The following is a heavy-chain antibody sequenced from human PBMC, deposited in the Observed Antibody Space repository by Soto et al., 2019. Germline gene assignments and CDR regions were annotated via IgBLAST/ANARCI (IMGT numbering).Heavy chain of an antibody. Sequence: QVQLQQWGAGLLKPSETLSLTCAVYGGSFSGYYWSWIRQPPGKGLEWIGEINHSGSTNYNPSLKSRVTISVDTSKIQFSLTLSSVTAADTAVYYCARGQITISYWGQGTLVTVSS. D-gene: IGHD3-9*01. CDR3: ARGQITISY. V-gene: IGHV4-34*01. J-gene: IGHJ4*02. CDR2: INHSGST. CDR1: GGSFSGYY.